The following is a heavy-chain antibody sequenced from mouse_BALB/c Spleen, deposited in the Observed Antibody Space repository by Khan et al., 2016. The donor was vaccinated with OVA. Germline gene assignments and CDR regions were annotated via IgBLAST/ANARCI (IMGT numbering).Heavy chain of an antibody. CDR2: IYPGTDNT. CDR3: AREEALYYFNY. Sequence: VQLQESGAELVRPGASVKLSCKTSGYIFTSYWIHWVKQRSGQCLEWIARIYPGTDNTYYNEKLKDKATLTADKSSSTAYMQLSSLKSEDSAVYCCAREEALYYFNYWGQGTTLTVSS. CDR1: GYIFTSYW. D-gene: IGHD3-2*02. J-gene: IGHJ2*01. V-gene: IGHV1S132*01.